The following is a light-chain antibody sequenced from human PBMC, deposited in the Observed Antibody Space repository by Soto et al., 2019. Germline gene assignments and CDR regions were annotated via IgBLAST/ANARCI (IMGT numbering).Light chain of an antibody. CDR1: QSVSSY. CDR2: EAS. Sequence: EIVLTQSPATLSLSPGERATLSCRASQSVSSYLAWYQQKPGQAPRXLMYEASNRATGIPARFSVVVSGTDLTLTISSLEPEDGEVYDGQQRSDWPWTFGQGTKVDIK. CDR3: QQRSDWPWT. J-gene: IGKJ1*01. V-gene: IGKV3-11*01.